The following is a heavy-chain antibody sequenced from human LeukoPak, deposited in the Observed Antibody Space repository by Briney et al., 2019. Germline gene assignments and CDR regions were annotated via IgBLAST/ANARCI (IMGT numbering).Heavy chain of an antibody. V-gene: IGHV4-34*01. CDR3: ARDLYDSSGYDAFDI. D-gene: IGHD3-22*01. CDR1: GGSFSGYY. CDR2: INHSGST. J-gene: IGHJ3*02. Sequence: SETLSLTCVVYGGSFSGYYWSWIRQPPGKGLEWIGEINHSGSTNYNPSLKSRVTISVDTSKNQFSLKLSSVTAADTAVYYCARDLYDSSGYDAFDIWGQGTMVTVSS.